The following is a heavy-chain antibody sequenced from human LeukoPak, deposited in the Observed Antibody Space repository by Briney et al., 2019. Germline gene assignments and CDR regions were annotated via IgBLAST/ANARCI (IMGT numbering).Heavy chain of an antibody. V-gene: IGHV4-38-2*02. CDR2: MYHSGST. CDR3: ARDPCEWELLRHSRAMDV. CDR1: GYSISMGYY. Sequence: SGTLSLTCTVSGYSISMGYYWGWIRQPPGQGLEWIVDMYHSGSTYYHLSLKSRVTISVDTSKIQFSQKLCSVTAADTAVYYCARDPCEWELLRHSRAMDVWGKGTTVTVSS. D-gene: IGHD1-26*01. J-gene: IGHJ6*04.